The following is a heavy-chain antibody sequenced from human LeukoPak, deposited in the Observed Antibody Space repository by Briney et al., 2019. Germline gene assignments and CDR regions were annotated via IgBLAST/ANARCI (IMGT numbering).Heavy chain of an antibody. CDR3: ARDLGHFDY. V-gene: IGHV4-59*01. D-gene: IGHD7-27*01. CDR2: IYHSGNT. J-gene: IGHJ4*02. CDR1: GGLISTYY. Sequence: PSETLSLTCTVSGGLISTYYWSWIRQPPGKGLEWMGYIYHSGNTDYNPSLKSRVTISVDSSKNQFSLKLSSVTAADTAVYYCARDLGHFDYWGQGTLVTVSS.